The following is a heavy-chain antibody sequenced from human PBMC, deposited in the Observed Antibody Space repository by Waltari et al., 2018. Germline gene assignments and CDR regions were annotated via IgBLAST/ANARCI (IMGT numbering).Heavy chain of an antibody. V-gene: IGHV4-34*01. CDR3: GRAYYDILTGEDAFDI. CDR1: GGSFSGYY. CDR2: INHNGST. D-gene: IGHD3-9*01. J-gene: IGHJ3*02. Sequence: QVQLQQWGAGLLKPSETLSLTCAVYGGSFSGYYWSWIRQPPGKGLEWIGEINHNGSTNYSPSRKILVTISVDTSKIQFSLKLSSVAAADTDVYYCGRAYYDILTGEDAFDIWGQGTMVTVSS.